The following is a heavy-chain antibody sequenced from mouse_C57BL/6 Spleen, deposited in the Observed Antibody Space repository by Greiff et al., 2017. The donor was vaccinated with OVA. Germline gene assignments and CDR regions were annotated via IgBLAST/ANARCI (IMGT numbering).Heavy chain of an antibody. Sequence: QVQLQQPGAELVRPGTSVKLSCKASGYTFTSYWMHWVKQRPGQGLEWIGVIDPSDSYTNYNQKFKGKATLTVDTSSSTAYMQLSSLTSEDSAVYYCARSLITTVVATGGYFDYWGQGTTLTVSS. V-gene: IGHV1-59*01. D-gene: IGHD1-1*01. CDR3: ARSLITTVVATGGYFDY. J-gene: IGHJ2*01. CDR2: IDPSDSYT. CDR1: GYTFTSYW.